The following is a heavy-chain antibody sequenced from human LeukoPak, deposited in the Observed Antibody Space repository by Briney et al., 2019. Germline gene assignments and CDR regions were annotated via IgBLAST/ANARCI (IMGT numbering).Heavy chain of an antibody. J-gene: IGHJ4*02. CDR2: IIPIFGTA. V-gene: IGHV1-69*05. D-gene: IGHD6-19*01. Sequence: SVKVSCKASGGTFSSYAISWVRQAPGQGLEWMGRIIPIFGTANYAQKFQGRVTITTDESTSTAYMELRSLRSDDTAVYYCAREVAVAGTGDYWGQGTLVTVSS. CDR1: GGTFSSYA. CDR3: AREVAVAGTGDY.